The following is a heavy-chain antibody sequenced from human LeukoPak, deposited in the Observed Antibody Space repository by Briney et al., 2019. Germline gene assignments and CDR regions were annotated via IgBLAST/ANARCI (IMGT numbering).Heavy chain of an antibody. CDR3: ARRSPPRGSSWYREWVNYYYGMDV. D-gene: IGHD6-13*01. CDR2: IIPIFGTA. Sequence: SVKVSCKASGGTFSSYAISWVRQAPGQGLGWMGGIIPIFGTANYAQKFQGRVTITADESTSTAYMELSSLRSEDTAVYYCARRSPPRGSSWYREWVNYYYGMDVWGRGTTVTVSS. V-gene: IGHV1-69*13. CDR1: GGTFSSYA. J-gene: IGHJ6*02.